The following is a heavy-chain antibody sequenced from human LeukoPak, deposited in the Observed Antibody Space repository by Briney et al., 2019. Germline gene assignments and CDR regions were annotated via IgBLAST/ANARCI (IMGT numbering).Heavy chain of an antibody. CDR1: GGSIGSYY. J-gene: IGHJ3*02. CDR3: ARGGRFGGHDAFDI. Sequence: PSETLSLTCTVSGGSIGSYYWNWTRQPPGKGLEYIGYIYYSGSANYNPSLKGRVTISVDTSKNQFSLKLSSVTAADTAVYYCARGGRFGGHDAFDIWGQGTMVTVSS. CDR2: IYYSGSA. V-gene: IGHV4-59*01. D-gene: IGHD3-10*01.